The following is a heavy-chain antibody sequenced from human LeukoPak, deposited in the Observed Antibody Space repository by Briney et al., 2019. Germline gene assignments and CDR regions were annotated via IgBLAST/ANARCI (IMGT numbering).Heavy chain of an antibody. CDR1: GGSISSGGYS. V-gene: IGHV4-31*03. J-gene: IGHJ3*02. Sequence: PSQTLSLICTVSGGSISSGGYSLSWIRQHPGKGLEWIGYIHYSGSTYYNSSLNSRVTISADTSKNQFSLKLSSVTAADTAVYYCARTNHDVFDIWGQGTMVTVSS. CDR2: IHYSGST. CDR3: ARTNHDVFDI. D-gene: IGHD1-14*01.